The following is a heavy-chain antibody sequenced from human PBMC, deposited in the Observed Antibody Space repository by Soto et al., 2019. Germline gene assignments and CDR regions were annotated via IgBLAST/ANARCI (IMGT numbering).Heavy chain of an antibody. CDR2: ISGSGGST. J-gene: IGHJ4*02. V-gene: IGHV3-23*01. Sequence: PGGSLRLSCAASGLTFSSYAMSWVRQAPGKGLEWVSAISGSGGSTYYADSVKGRFTISRDNSKNTLYLQMNSLRAEDTAVYYCAKGPRYCSGGSCYLFDYWGQGTLVTVSS. CDR3: AKGPRYCSGGSCYLFDY. CDR1: GLTFSSYA. D-gene: IGHD2-15*01.